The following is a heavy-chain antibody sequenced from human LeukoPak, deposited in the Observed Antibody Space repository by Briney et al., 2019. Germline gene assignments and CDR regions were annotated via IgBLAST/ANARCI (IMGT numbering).Heavy chain of an antibody. J-gene: IGHJ4*02. CDR2: MYSGGNT. Sequence: GGSLRLSCAASGFTVSSSYISWVRPAPGKGLEGGSVMYSGGNTYYTDSVKGRFTISRDKSKNTLYLQMNSLRAGDTAVYHCARVQAVFQNFDYWGQGTLVTVSS. CDR1: GFTVSSSY. CDR3: ARVQAVFQNFDY. V-gene: IGHV3-66*01.